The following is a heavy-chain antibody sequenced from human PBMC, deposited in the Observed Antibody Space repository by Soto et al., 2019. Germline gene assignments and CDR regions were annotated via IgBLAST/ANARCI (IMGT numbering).Heavy chain of an antibody. D-gene: IGHD6-13*01. CDR2: ISGSGGTT. Sequence: GGSLRLSCAASGFSFASYSMSWVRQAPGGGLEWVSVISGSGGTTFYADSVKGRFTISRDNSKNTLYLQMNSLRAEDTALYYCAKPAHWRAGARPADCWCQGTLVTVSS. J-gene: IGHJ4*02. V-gene: IGHV3-23*01. CDR3: AKPAHWRAGARPADC. CDR1: GFSFASYS.